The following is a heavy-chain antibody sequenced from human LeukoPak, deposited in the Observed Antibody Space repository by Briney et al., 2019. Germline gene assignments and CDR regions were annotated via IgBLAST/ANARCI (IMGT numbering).Heavy chain of an antibody. CDR3: ATLWRLGASTGEAFDI. Sequence: SETLSLTCTVSGGSISSSSYYWGWIRQPPGKGLEWIGSIYYSGSTYYNPSLKSRVTMSVDTSKNQFSLKPNSVTAADTAVYYCATLWRLGASTGEAFDIWGQGTMVTVSS. CDR1: GGSISSSSYY. D-gene: IGHD1-26*01. CDR2: IYYSGST. V-gene: IGHV4-39*07. J-gene: IGHJ3*02.